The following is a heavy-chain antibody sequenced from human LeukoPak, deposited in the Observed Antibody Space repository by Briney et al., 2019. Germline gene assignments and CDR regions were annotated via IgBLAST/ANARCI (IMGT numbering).Heavy chain of an antibody. D-gene: IGHD2-2*01. J-gene: IGHJ4*02. CDR3: AKDFRYCSTTSCYAPFDH. CDR2: IRYDGSNK. V-gene: IGHV3-30*02. CDR1: GFTFSSYG. Sequence: AGGSLRLSCAASGFTFSSYGMHWVRQAPGKGLEWVAFIRYDGSNKYYADSVKGRFTISRDNSKNTLYLQMNSLRAEDTAVYYCAKDFRYCSTTSCYAPFDHWGQGTLVTVSS.